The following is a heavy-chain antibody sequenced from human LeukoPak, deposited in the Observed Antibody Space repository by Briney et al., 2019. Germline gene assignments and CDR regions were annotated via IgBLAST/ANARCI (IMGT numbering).Heavy chain of an antibody. CDR2: IHAGGTT. CDR3: ARDGADVYGRAFDF. V-gene: IGHV4-4*07. J-gene: IGHJ4*02. D-gene: IGHD3-10*01. CDR1: GCSISSYC. Sequence: SETLSLTCTVSGCSISSYCWTWLRQPAGKGLEWIGRIHAGGTTNYNSSLKSPVSMSVDTSKDQFSLKLASVTDAGMVLYLCARDGADVYGRAFDFWGQGTLVSVSS.